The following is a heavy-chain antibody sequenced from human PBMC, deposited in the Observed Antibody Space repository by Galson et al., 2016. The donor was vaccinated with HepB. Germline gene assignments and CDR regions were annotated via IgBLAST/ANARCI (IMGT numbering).Heavy chain of an antibody. CDR1: GYTFSSYG. V-gene: IGHV1-18*03. CDR2: ISGYNGNT. J-gene: IGHJ6*02. CDR3: ARSLDYYYGMDG. Sequence: SVKVSCKASGYTFSSYGFIWVRQAPGHGLEWMGWISGYNGNTNYAQKVQGRVTMTTDTSSNTAYMELRSLRSDDMAVYYCARSLDYYYGMDGWGQGTTATGSS.